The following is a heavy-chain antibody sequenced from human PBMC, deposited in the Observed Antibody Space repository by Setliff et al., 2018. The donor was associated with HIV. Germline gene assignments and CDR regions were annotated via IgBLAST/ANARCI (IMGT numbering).Heavy chain of an antibody. Sequence: KASETLSLTCTVSGGSISSRNYYWAWIRQPPGKGLEWIGTIYYSGTTHYNPSLNSRVIISVDTSKNQFSLRLNSVTAADTAVFYCARLTTTYYYDSSAYYHPVWGQGTLVTVSS. CDR1: GGSISSRNYY. J-gene: IGHJ4*02. CDR3: ARLTTTYYYDSSAYYHPV. D-gene: IGHD3-22*01. CDR2: IYYSGTT. V-gene: IGHV4-39*01.